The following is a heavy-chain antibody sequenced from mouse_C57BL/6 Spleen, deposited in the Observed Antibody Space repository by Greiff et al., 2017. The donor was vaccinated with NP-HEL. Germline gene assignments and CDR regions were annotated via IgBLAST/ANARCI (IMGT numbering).Heavy chain of an antibody. CDR3: ARYDGTNDLDI. CDR1: GYTFTSYG. CDR2: INPRSGNT. J-gene: IGHJ4*01. D-gene: IGHD2-4*01. V-gene: IGHV1-81*01. Sequence: VQLQQSGAELVRPGASVKLSCKASGYTFTSYGISWVKQRTGQGLEWIGEINPRSGNTHYNEKFKGKATLTADKSSSTAYMELRSLTSEDTAVYFCARYDGTNDLDIWGQGTTVTGSS.